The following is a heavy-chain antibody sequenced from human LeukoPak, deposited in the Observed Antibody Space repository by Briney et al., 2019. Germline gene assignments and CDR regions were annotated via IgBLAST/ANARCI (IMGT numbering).Heavy chain of an antibody. Sequence: SETLSLTCTVSGGSISSYYWSWIRQSPVKGLEWIGYIFPSGGAFYNPSLEHGVTILLDTSENQFSLPLSSVPAADTAVYYCASRKHYFYSMDVWGKGTTVTVSS. CDR3: ASRKHYFYSMDV. V-gene: IGHV4-4*09. CDR2: IFPSGGA. CDR1: GGSISSYY. J-gene: IGHJ6*04.